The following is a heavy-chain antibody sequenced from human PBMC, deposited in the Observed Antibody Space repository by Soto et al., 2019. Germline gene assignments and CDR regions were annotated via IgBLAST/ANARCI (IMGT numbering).Heavy chain of an antibody. J-gene: IGHJ4*02. CDR3: ALGGGHGSGSDY. CDR1: GFTFSSYA. Sequence: EVQLLESGGGLVQPGGSLRLSCAASGFTFSSYAMSWVRQAPGKGLEWVSAISGSGGSTYYADSVKGRFTISRDNSKNTLYLQMNSLRAEDTAVYYCALGGGHGSGSDYWGQGTLVTVSS. D-gene: IGHD3-10*01. CDR2: ISGSGGST. V-gene: IGHV3-23*01.